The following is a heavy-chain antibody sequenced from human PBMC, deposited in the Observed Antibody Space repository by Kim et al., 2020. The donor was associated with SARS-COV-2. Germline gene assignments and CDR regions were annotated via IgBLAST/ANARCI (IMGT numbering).Heavy chain of an antibody. CDR2: IRSKANNYET. CDR1: GFSFSDSA. J-gene: IGHJ3*02. D-gene: IGHD3-9*01. V-gene: IGHV3-73*01. CDR3: SRGPPQTESDWDAFDI. Sequence: GGSLRLSCAASGFSFSDSAMHWVRQASGKGLEWVGRIRSKANNYETVDAVSVRGRFRISRDDSKNTAFLHMNSLKTEDTAMYYCSRGPPQTESDWDAFDIWGQGTKVTVSS.